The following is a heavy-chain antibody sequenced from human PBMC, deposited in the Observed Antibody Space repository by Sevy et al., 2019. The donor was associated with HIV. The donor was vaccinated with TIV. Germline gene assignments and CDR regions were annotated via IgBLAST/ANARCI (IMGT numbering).Heavy chain of an antibody. CDR2: IWYNGSIK. D-gene: IGHD1-1*01. CDR3: AGEHNWDDAFDI. Sequence: GGSLRLSCAASGFTFNMYGMHWVRQAPGKGLEWVEKIWYNGSIKKYANSVKGRFTISRDNSKSTLYLQMNSLRAEDTAVYFCAGEHNWDDAFDIWGQGTMVTVSS. J-gene: IGHJ3*02. V-gene: IGHV3-33*08. CDR1: GFTFNMYG.